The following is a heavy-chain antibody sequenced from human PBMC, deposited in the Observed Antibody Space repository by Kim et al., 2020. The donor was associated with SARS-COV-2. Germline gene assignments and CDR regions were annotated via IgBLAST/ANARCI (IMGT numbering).Heavy chain of an antibody. Sequence: GGSLRLSCAASGFSFSSYAMHWVRQAPGKGLEWVAVSSYDGSNNYYADSVKGQFTISRDNSKNTLYLQMNSLRSEDTAVYYCAKDEAWFGQLLRGPFDSWGQGALVTVSS. CDR1: GFSFSSYA. V-gene: IGHV3-30*18. CDR2: SSYDGSNN. D-gene: IGHD3-10*01. J-gene: IGHJ4*02. CDR3: AKDEAWFGQLLRGPFDS.